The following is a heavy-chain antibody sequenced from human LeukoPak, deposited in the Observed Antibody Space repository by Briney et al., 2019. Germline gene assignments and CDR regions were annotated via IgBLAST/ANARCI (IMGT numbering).Heavy chain of an antibody. CDR1: GYSISSGYY. CDR2: IFQRGYS. Sequence: SETLSLTCAVSGYSISSGYYWGWIRPPPGEGLQWIGSIFQRGYSYYNPSLKSRVTISVDTSRNQFSLKLSSVTAADTAVYYCAGDKETTGNGRPNWFDPWGQGTLVTVSS. J-gene: IGHJ5*02. V-gene: IGHV4-38-2*01. D-gene: IGHD1-1*01. CDR3: AGDKETTGNGRPNWFDP.